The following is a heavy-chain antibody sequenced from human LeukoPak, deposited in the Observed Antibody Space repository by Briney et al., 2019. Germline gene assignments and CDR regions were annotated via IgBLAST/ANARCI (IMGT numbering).Heavy chain of an antibody. CDR2: ISYDGSNK. Sequence: GGSLRLSCAASGFTFSSYAMHWVRQAPGKGLEWVAVISYDGSNKYYADSVKGRFTISRDNSKNTLYLQMNSLRAEDTAVYYCARDGGGHYDFWSGYWEYYYYYYGMDVWGQGTTVTVSS. CDR1: GFTFSSYA. CDR3: ARDGGGHYDFWSGYWEYYYYYYGMDV. V-gene: IGHV3-30-3*01. J-gene: IGHJ6*02. D-gene: IGHD3-3*01.